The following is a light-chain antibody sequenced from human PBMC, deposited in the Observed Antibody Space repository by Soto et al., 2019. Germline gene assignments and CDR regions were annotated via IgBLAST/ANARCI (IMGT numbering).Light chain of an antibody. V-gene: IGKV1-9*01. CDR1: QGISSY. Sequence: IQLTQSPSSLSASVGDRVTITCRASQGISSYLGWYQQKPLKAPKLLIYAASTLQSGVSSRFSGNGSGTDFTLTISNLQPEDFATYYCQQFNTYPLTLGGGTKVDIK. CDR3: QQFNTYPLT. CDR2: AAS. J-gene: IGKJ4*01.